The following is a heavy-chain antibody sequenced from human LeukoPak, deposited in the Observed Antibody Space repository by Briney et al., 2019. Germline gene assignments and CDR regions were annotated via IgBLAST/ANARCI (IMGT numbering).Heavy chain of an antibody. CDR3: ARVSLYDSSASFFASYYYYMDV. Sequence: SETLSLTCTISGDSITNQYWSWIRQPPGMGLEWIGLMSDSGNTKFHPSLMSRVTMSVDRSKNQVSLKLTSVTAADTAVYYCARVSLYDSSASFFASYYYYMDVWGKGTTVTVSS. CDR1: GDSITNQY. D-gene: IGHD3-22*01. CDR2: MSDSGNT. J-gene: IGHJ6*03. V-gene: IGHV4-59*11.